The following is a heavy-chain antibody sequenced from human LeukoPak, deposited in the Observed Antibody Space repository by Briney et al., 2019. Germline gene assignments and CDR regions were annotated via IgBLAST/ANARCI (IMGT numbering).Heavy chain of an antibody. J-gene: IGHJ3*02. D-gene: IGHD3-16*01. Sequence: PGESLRLSCAASGFSFRNSWMAWVRQAPGKGLEWVALTNEDESAKYYVDSVKGRFTISRDNAKNSLFLQMNSLRDEDTAMYYCARGVNRAYGIWGHGTMVTVSS. CDR2: TNEDESAK. CDR1: GFSFRNSW. CDR3: ARGVNRAYGI. V-gene: IGHV3-7*01.